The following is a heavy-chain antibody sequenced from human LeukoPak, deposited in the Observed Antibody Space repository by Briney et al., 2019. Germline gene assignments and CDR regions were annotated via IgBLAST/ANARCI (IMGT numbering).Heavy chain of an antibody. J-gene: IGHJ4*02. D-gene: IGHD6-19*01. CDR1: GGSFRGYY. V-gene: IGHV4-34*01. CDR3: ARGGWYEDY. Sequence: SETLSLTCAVYGGSFRGYYWSWIRQPPGKALEWIGEISHTGSTSHNPSLKSRVTISIDTSKNQFSLKLRSVSAADTAVYYCARGGWYEDYWGQGTLVTVSS. CDR2: ISHTGST.